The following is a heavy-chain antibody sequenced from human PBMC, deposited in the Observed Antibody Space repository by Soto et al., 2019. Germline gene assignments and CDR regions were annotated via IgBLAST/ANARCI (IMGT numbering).Heavy chain of an antibody. CDR2: ISGSGGST. V-gene: IGHV3-23*01. CDR1: GFTFSSYA. D-gene: IGHD3-9*01. Sequence: PGGSLRLSCAASGFTFSSYAMSWVRQAPGKGLEWVSAISGSGGSTYYADSVKGRFTISRDNSKNTLYLQMNSLRAEDTAVYYCAGHGIFSGSGDNYYYYYGMDVWGQGTTVTVSS. CDR3: AGHGIFSGSGDNYYYYYGMDV. J-gene: IGHJ6*02.